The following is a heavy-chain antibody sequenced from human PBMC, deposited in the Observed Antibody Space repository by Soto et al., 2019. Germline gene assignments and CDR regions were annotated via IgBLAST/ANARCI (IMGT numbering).Heavy chain of an antibody. CDR1: GGSVSSGSYY. D-gene: IGHD3-10*01. CDR2: IYYSGST. J-gene: IGHJ4*02. V-gene: IGHV4-61*01. Sequence: TSETLSLTCTVSGGSVSSGSYYWSWIRQPPGKGLEWIGYIYYSGSTNYNPSLKSRVTISVDTSENQFSLKLSSVTAADRAVYYCAREGDHDYFDYWGQGTLVTVS. CDR3: AREGDHDYFDY.